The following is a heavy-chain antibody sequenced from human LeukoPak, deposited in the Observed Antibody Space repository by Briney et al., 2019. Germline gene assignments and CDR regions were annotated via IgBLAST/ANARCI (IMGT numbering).Heavy chain of an antibody. CDR1: GGSVSSGSYY. D-gene: IGHD5-18*01. CDR2: AYNSGTT. CDR3: ARGAVVNGLDV. Sequence: SETLSLTCTVSGGSVSSGSYYWSWIRQPPGTRLEWIGYAYNSGTTNYNPSFKSRVTMSVDTSKNQFSLKLSSVTAADTAVYYCARGAVVNGLDVWGQGTTVTVSS. V-gene: IGHV4-61*01. J-gene: IGHJ6*02.